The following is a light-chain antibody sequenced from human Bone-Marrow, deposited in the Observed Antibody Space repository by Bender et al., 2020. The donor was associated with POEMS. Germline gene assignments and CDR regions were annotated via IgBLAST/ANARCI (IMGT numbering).Light chain of an antibody. Sequence: SYVLTQPPSVSVAPGETATISCGAEDIGRKSVHWLQQRSGQAPVLLVYDDTERPSGIPDRFSGSNSGNTATLSICRVEVGDEADYYCQVGDISSDREVGGGTKQTVL. CDR1: DIGRKS. J-gene: IGLJ2*01. CDR2: DDT. V-gene: IGLV3-21*02. CDR3: QVGDISSDRE.